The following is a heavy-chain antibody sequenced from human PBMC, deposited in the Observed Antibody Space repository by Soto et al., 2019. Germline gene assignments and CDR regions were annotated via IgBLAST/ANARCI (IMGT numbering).Heavy chain of an antibody. J-gene: IGHJ3*01. CDR3: STTRSPDSRDACDS. D-gene: IGHD2-15*01. CDR1: GYTFTGYH. CDR2: INPNSGGT. V-gene: IGHV1-2*02. Sequence: ASVKVSCTASGYTFTGYHLYWVRPAPGQGLEWMGGINPNSGGTNYGQRFQARVNTPRDTAIKTACRELNSQSSDDTAVYDCSTTRSPDSRDACDSGGQGTMVTVSS.